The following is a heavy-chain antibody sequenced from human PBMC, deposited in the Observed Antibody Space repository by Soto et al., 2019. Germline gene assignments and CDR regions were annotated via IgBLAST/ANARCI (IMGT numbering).Heavy chain of an antibody. Sequence: QVNLVQSGAEVKKPGASVKVSCKTSGYSFPNFGISWVRQVPGQGLEWMGWVTTFNGKTNYAQKFQGRMTVTSDTSTTTVYMELRSLRSDDPAVYYCVKDRYACFDLPASDHWGQGTLITVTP. CDR2: VTTFNGKT. V-gene: IGHV1-18*01. CDR1: GYSFPNFG. J-gene: IGHJ4*02. CDR3: VKDRYACFDLPASDH. D-gene: IGHD3-9*01.